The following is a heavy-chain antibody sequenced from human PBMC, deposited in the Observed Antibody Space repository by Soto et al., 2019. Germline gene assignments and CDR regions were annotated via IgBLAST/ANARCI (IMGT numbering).Heavy chain of an antibody. CDR2: ISGSGGST. J-gene: IGHJ3*02. Sequence: GGSLRLSCAASVLTFSSYAMSWVRQAPGKGLEWVSAISGSGGSTYYADSVKGRFTISRDNSKNTLYLQMNSLRAEDTAVYYCAKDLLLWFGVGSDAFDIWGQGTMVTVSS. CDR3: AKDLLLWFGVGSDAFDI. CDR1: VLTFSSYA. D-gene: IGHD3-10*01. V-gene: IGHV3-23*01.